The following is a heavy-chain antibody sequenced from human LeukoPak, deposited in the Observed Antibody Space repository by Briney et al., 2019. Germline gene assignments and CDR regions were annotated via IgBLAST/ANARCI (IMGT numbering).Heavy chain of an antibody. CDR3: AREVVGASSGDY. J-gene: IGHJ4*02. V-gene: IGHV3-21*01. CDR2: ISRSSSYI. Sequence: MTGGSLRLSCAASGFTFSSYSMNWVRQAPGKGLEWVSSISRSSSYIYYADSVKGRFTISRDNAKNSLYLQMNSLRAEDTAVYYCAREVVGASSGDYWGQGTLVTVSS. D-gene: IGHD1-26*01. CDR1: GFTFSSYS.